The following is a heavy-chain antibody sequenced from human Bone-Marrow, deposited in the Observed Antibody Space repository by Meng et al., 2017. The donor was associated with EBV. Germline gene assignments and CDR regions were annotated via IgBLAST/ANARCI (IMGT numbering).Heavy chain of an antibody. V-gene: IGHV4-34*01. J-gene: IGHJ4*02. CDR3: ARVRSVATITLFDY. CDR2: INHSGST. CDR1: GGSFSGYY. D-gene: IGHD5-24*01. Sequence: QAPLTQWGGGLLEPPETLSLTCAVYGGSFSGYYWSWIRQPPGKGLEWIGEINHSGSTNYNPSLKSRVTISVDTSKNQFSLKLSSVAAADTAVYYCARVRSVATITLFDYWGQGTLVTVSS.